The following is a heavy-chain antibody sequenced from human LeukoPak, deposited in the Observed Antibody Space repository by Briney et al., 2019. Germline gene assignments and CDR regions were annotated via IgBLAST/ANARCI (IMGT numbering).Heavy chain of an antibody. Sequence: GGSLRLSCAASGFTSSSYEMNWVRQAPGKGLEWVSYISSSGSTIYYADSVKGRFTISRDNAKNSLYLQMNSLRAEDTAVYYCARYIGSTSFDYWGQGTLVTVSS. CDR1: GFTSSSYE. J-gene: IGHJ4*02. CDR2: ISSSGSTI. D-gene: IGHD2-2*01. V-gene: IGHV3-48*03. CDR3: ARYIGSTSFDY.